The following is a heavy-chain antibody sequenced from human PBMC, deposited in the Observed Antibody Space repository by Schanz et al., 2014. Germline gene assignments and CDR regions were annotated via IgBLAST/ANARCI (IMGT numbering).Heavy chain of an antibody. V-gene: IGHV3-33*06. CDR1: GFTFSNYW. D-gene: IGHD2-21*02. J-gene: IGHJ4*02. CDR3: AKDGVPSPWVCFGGYCYSGGADY. Sequence: VQLVESGGGLVQPGGSLRLSCAASGFTFSNYWIHWVRQAPGKGLEWVAIIWFDGSNKYYADSVKGRFTISRDNSKNTLFLQMNSLTGEDTAVYYCAKDGVPSPWVCFGGYCYSGGADYWGQGTLVTVSS. CDR2: IWFDGSNK.